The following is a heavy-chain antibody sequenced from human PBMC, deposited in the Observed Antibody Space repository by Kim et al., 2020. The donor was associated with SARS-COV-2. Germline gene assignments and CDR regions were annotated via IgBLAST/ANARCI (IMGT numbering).Heavy chain of an antibody. V-gene: IGHV4-34*01. CDR3: ARGRAGVVPSPVLGLGPYYHYYAMDV. D-gene: IGHD3-3*01. J-gene: IGHJ6*02. Sequence: SETLSLTCAVYGGSFSGYNWSWIRQSPGKGLEWIGEINHSGTTSHSPSLKSRVTISVDTSKSQFSLRLKSVAAADTAVYYCARGRAGVVPSPVLGLGPYYHYYAMDVWGQGTAVAVSS. CDR2: INHSGTT. CDR1: GGSFSGYN.